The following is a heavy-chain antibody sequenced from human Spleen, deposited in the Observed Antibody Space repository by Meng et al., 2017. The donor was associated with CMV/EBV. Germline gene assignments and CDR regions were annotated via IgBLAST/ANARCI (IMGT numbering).Heavy chain of an antibody. Sequence: GESLKISCAASGFTFSDYGMSWVRQAPGKGLEWVGVVYSGAIGTYYSDSVKGRFTISRDSSKNTLYLQMNSLRAEDTAVYYCARSIPRGDYFDYWGQGTLVTVSS. CDR3: ARSIPRGDYFDY. CDR2: VYSGAIGT. J-gene: IGHJ4*02. V-gene: IGHV3-66*02. D-gene: IGHD2-21*01. CDR1: GFTFSDYG.